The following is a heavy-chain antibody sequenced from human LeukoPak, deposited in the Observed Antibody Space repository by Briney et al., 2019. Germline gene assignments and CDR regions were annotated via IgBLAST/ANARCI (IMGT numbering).Heavy chain of an antibody. V-gene: IGHV1-69*05. CDR3: AKGLRQRLPLDY. CDR1: GGTFSSYA. Sequence: SSVPVSCMACGGTFSSYAIRWVRQAPGQGLEGVGVIIPILGTANSAQKFQGRVTITTDESTSTAYMELSSLRPEDTAVYYCAKGLRQRLPLDYWGQGTLVTVSS. D-gene: IGHD6-25*01. CDR2: IIPILGTA. J-gene: IGHJ4*02.